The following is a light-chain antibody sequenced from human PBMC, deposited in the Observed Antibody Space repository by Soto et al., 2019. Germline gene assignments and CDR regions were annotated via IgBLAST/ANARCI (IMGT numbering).Light chain of an antibody. CDR1: QSISSW. CDR2: DAS. CDR3: QQYNTYSPLT. Sequence: DIQMTQSPSTLSASVGDRVTITCRASQSISSWLAWYQQKLGRAPRLLIYDASSLESGVPSRFSGSGYGTEFPITISSLQPDDFATYHCQQYNTYSPLTFGGGTNVDIK. J-gene: IGKJ4*01. V-gene: IGKV1-5*01.